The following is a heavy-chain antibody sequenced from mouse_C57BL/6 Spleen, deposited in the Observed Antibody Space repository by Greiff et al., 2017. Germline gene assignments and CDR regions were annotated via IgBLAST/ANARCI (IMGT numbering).Heavy chain of an antibody. V-gene: IGHV1-81*01. J-gene: IGHJ3*01. Sequence: VQLQQSGAELARPGASVKLSCKASGYTFTSYGISWVKQRTGQGLEWIGEIYPRSGNTYYNQKFKGKATLTVDQSSSTAYMQLNSLTSEDSAVYYCARELLRSVGFAYWGQGTLVTVSA. CDR3: ARELLRSVGFAY. CDR2: IYPRSGNT. CDR1: GYTFTSYG. D-gene: IGHD1-1*01.